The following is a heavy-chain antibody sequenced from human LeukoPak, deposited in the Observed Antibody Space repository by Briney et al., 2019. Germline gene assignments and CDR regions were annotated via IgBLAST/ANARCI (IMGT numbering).Heavy chain of an antibody. V-gene: IGHV3-53*01. CDR3: ARGRSVGTTKDHAFDF. Sequence: GGSLRLSCAASGFTVSSNYMSWVRQAPGQGLEWVSVFYSGGGTYYADYVKGRFTISRDNSKNTLYLQMNSMRAEDTAVYFCARGRSVGTTKDHAFDFWGQGTMVTVSS. CDR1: GFTVSSNY. CDR2: FYSGGGT. J-gene: IGHJ3*01. D-gene: IGHD1-26*01.